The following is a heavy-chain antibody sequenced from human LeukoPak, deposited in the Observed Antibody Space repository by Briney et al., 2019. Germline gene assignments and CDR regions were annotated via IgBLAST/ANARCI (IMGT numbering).Heavy chain of an antibody. CDR2: ISESDGRP. CDR3: TTYRQLGEIDY. J-gene: IGHJ4*02. CDR1: GFTFSSYW. V-gene: IGHV3-23*01. D-gene: IGHD6-6*01. Sequence: PAGTLRFYGAASGFTFSSYWMSWVRPGXXXXLXGLSTISESDGRPVYADYAKGRFTIYRDNSKNTLYLQRNSLRAEDTAVYYCTTYRQLGEIDYWGQGTLVTVSS.